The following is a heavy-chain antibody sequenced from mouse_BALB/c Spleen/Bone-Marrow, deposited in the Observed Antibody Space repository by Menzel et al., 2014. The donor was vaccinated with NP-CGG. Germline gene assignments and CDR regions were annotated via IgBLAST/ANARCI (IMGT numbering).Heavy chain of an antibody. CDR3: ARGYGYDFDY. Sequence: EVQVVESGGGLVKPGGSLKLSCAASGFTFSNFAMSWVRQTPDKRLEWVASISSGGSAYYPDSVKGRLSISRDNARDILFLQMSSLRSEDTAMYYCARGYGYDFDYWGQGTTLTVSS. D-gene: IGHD2-2*01. CDR1: GFTFSNFA. V-gene: IGHV5-6-5*01. J-gene: IGHJ2*01. CDR2: ISSGGSA.